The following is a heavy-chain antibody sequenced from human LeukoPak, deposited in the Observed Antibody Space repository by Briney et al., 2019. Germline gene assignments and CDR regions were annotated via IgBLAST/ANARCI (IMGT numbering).Heavy chain of an antibody. D-gene: IGHD5-18*01. CDR3: ARQILGDTAMVRDY. CDR1: GYSFTSYW. V-gene: IGHV5-10-1*01. CDR2: IDPSDSYT. Sequence: GESLKISGKGSGYSFTSYWISWVRQMPGKGLERMGRIDPSDSYTNYSPSFQGHVTISADKSISTAYLQWSSLKASDTAMYYCARQILGDTAMVRDYWGQGTLVTVSS. J-gene: IGHJ4*02.